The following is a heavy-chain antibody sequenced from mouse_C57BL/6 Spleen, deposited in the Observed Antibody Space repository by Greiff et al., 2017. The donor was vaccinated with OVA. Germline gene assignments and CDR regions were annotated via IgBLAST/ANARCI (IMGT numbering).Heavy chain of an antibody. CDR3: ASHYYGSRALAY. CDR1: GFSLTSYG. D-gene: IGHD1-1*01. Sequence: VQLVESGPGLVAPSQSLSITCTVSGFSLTSYGVDWVRQSPGKGLEWLGVIWGVGSTNYNSALKSRLSISKDNSKSQVFLKMNSLQTDDTAMYYCASHYYGSRALAYWGQGTLVTVSA. CDR2: IWGVGST. J-gene: IGHJ3*01. V-gene: IGHV2-6*01.